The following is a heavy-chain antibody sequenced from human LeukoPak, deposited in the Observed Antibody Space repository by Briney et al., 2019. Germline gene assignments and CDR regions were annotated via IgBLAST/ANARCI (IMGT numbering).Heavy chain of an antibody. CDR3: ARGTRSYDP. D-gene: IGHD1-7*01. CDR1: GFTFSSYS. J-gene: IGHJ5*02. CDR2: ISSSSSSTI. Sequence: GGSLRLSCAASGFTFSSYSMNWVRQAPGKGLEWVSYISSSSSSTIYYADSVKGRFTISRDNAKNSLYPQMNSLRAEDTAVYYCARGTRSYDPWGQGTLVTVSS. V-gene: IGHV3-48*01.